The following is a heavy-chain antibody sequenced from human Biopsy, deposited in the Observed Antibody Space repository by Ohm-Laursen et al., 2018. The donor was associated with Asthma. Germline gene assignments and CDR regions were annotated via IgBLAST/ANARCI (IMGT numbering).Heavy chain of an antibody. CDR1: GVALSGYT. CDR3: AAGRTSLQGESLI. CDR2: SVFASGAT. Sequence: SVKVSCNASGVALSGYTFEWVRQARGLGLEWIAGSVFASGATNYARNFQDRLTVTRDMSAGSVSMELRGLSSTDTAVYYCAAGRTSLQGESLIWGQGTLVSVSS. J-gene: IGHJ4*01. V-gene: IGHV1-58*01. D-gene: IGHD2/OR15-2a*01.